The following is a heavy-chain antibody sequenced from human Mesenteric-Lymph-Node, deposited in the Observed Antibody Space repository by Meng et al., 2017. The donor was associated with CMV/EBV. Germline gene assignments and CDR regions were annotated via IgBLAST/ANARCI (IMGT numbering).Heavy chain of an antibody. Sequence: ASVKVSCKTSGYTFTTYDISWVRQAPGQGLEWMGWISASNGDTNYAQHLQGRVTMTTDTSTSAAYLELRSLRSDDTAAYYCARAAAAANFDYWGQGTLVTVSS. CDR3: ARAAAAANFDY. CDR2: ISASNGDT. J-gene: IGHJ4*02. V-gene: IGHV1-18*01. D-gene: IGHD6-13*01. CDR1: GYTFTTYD.